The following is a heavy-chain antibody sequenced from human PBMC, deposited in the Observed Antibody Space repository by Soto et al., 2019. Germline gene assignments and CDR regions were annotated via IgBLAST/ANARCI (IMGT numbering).Heavy chain of an antibody. V-gene: IGHV5-10-1*01. J-gene: IGHJ4*02. D-gene: IGHD2-8*01. CDR2: IDPSDSYT. CDR3: ARQPTESNTLYSFVF. CDR1: GYSFTSYW. Sequence: GESLKISCKGSGYSFTSYWISWVRQMPGKGLEWMGRIDPSDSYTNYSPSFQGHVTISADKSISTAYLQWSSLKASDTAMYYCARQPTESNTLYSFVFRCPGTLVTV.